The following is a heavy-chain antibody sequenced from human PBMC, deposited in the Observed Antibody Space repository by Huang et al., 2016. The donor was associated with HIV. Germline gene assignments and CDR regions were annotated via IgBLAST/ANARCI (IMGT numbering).Heavy chain of an antibody. V-gene: IGHV3-53*01. CDR1: GFPVTTNY. CDR2: MYCGVKT. D-gene: IGHD3-10*01. J-gene: IGHJ6*02. CDR3: AREMMVRGVSVPITDGYFYYGMDV. Sequence: VQLVESGGALVQPGGSLRLSCAASGFPVTTNYVNWVRQDPGKGLGWGSTMYCGVKTSHADSVKGRFTVSRDNSKNTMYLQMNSLRVEDTATYYCAREMMVRGVSVPITDGYFYYGMDVWGHGTTVSVSS.